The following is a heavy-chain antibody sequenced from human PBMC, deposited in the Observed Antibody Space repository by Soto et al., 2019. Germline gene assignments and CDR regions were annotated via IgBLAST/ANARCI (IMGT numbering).Heavy chain of an antibody. CDR3: ARAFPILRYFDWLSLTGFDY. D-gene: IGHD3-9*01. V-gene: IGHV1-18*01. J-gene: IGHJ4*02. Sequence: ASVKVSCKASGYTFTSYGISGVRQAPGQGLEWMGWISAYNGNTNYAQKLQGRVTMTTGTSTSTAYMELRSLRSDDTAVYYCARAFPILRYFDWLSLTGFDYWGQGTLVTVSS. CDR1: GYTFTSYG. CDR2: ISAYNGNT.